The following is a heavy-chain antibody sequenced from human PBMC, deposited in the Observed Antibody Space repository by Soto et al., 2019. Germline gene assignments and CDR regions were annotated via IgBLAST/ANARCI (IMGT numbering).Heavy chain of an antibody. CDR3: VRDSGAKLSSC. CDR1: GGTFSSYR. Sequence: SVKVSCKASGGTFSSYRINWVRQAPGQGLEWVGGIVPIRRSADYAQKFQGRVTITADESARTTFMELRSLKSQDTALYYCVRDSGAKLSSCRGQGTPVTVSS. J-gene: IGHJ4*02. D-gene: IGHD6-13*01. CDR2: IVPIRRSA. V-gene: IGHV1-69*13.